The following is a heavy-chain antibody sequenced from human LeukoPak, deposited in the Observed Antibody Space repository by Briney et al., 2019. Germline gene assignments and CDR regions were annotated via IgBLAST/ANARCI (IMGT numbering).Heavy chain of an antibody. J-gene: IGHJ4*02. D-gene: IGHD5-18*01. V-gene: IGHV3-30*02. Sequence: GGSLRLSCAASGFTFSSFAMHWVSQAPGKGLEWVSFIRHDGSNKYYADSVKGRFTISRDNSKNTLYLQMNTLRVEDTAVYHCAKDTAGGYSYGLDYFDYWGQGTLVTVSS. CDR3: AKDTAGGYSYGLDYFDY. CDR2: IRHDGSNK. CDR1: GFTFSSFA.